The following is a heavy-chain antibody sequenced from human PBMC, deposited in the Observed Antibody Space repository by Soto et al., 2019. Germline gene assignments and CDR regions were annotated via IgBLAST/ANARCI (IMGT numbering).Heavy chain of an antibody. CDR2: INPSGGST. J-gene: IGHJ6*03. CDR1: GYTFTIYY. CDR3: ARDQEPSTLYYDYYYMDV. Sequence: ASVKVSCKASGYTFTIYYIHWVLQAPGQGLEWMGIINPSGGSTSYAQKFQGRVTMTRDTSTSTVYMEVSGLRSEDTAVYYCARDQEPSTLYYDYYYMDVWGKGTTVTVSS. V-gene: IGHV1-46*03.